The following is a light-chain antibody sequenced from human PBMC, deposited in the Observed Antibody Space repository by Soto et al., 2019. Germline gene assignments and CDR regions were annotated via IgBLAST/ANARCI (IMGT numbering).Light chain of an antibody. CDR1: SSDVGGYNY. CDR2: EVS. CDR3: SSYTSSTLFV. V-gene: IGLV2-14*01. Sequence: QSALTQPASVSGSPGQSITIPCTGTSSDVGGYNYVSWYQHHPGRAPKLMIYEVSTRPSGVSNRFSGSKSGNTASLTISGLQAEDEADYYCSSYTSSTLFVFGTGTKVTV. J-gene: IGLJ1*01.